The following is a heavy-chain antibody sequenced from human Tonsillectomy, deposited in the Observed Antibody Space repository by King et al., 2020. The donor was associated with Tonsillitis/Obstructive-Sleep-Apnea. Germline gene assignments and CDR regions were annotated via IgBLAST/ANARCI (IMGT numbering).Heavy chain of an antibody. CDR2: IHYSGRA. CDR3: ARDLGCSSTSCYTGGLDAFDI. D-gene: IGHD2-2*02. Sequence: VQLQESGPGLVKPSETLSLTCTVSGGSVSSGSYYWSWIRQPPGKGQELSGAIHYSGRANYNPSLKTVVTISVDTSKNQFSLQLSSVTAADTAVYYCARDLGCSSTSCYTGGLDAFDIWGQGTMVTVSS. CDR1: GGSVSSGSYY. V-gene: IGHV4-61*01. J-gene: IGHJ3*02.